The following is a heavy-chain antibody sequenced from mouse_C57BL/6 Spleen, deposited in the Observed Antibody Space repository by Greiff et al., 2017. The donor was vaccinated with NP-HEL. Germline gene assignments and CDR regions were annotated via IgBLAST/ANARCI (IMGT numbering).Heavy chain of an antibody. V-gene: IGHV1-4*01. CDR3: ARGTYYSNPGDY. D-gene: IGHD2-5*01. CDR2: INPSSGYT. J-gene: IGHJ2*01. Sequence: VKLVESGAELARPGASVKMSCKASGYTFTSYTMHWVKQRPGQGLEWIGYINPSSGYTKYNQKFKDKATLTADKSSSTAYMQLSSLTSEDSAVYYCARGTYYSNPGDYWGQGTTLTVSS. CDR1: GYTFTSYT.